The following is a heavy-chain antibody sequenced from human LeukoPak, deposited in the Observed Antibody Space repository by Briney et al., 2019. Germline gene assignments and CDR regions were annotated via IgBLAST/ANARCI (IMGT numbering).Heavy chain of an antibody. CDR3: AKGSMVRDNAEYFQH. CDR2: INTDGSRT. Sequence: GGSLRLSCAASGFTFSSYWMHWVRQAPGKGLVWVSRINTDGSRTSYADSVKGRFTISRDNAKNSLHLQMNSLRAEDTALYYCAKGSMVRDNAEYFQHWGQGTLVTVSS. D-gene: IGHD3-10*01. CDR1: GFTFSSYW. J-gene: IGHJ1*01. V-gene: IGHV3-74*01.